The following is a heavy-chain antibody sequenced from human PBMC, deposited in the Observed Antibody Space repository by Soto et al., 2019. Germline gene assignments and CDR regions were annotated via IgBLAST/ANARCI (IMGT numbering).Heavy chain of an antibody. V-gene: IGHV3-30*18. D-gene: IGHD6-19*01. CDR1: GFTFSSYG. CDR2: ISYDGSNK. CDR3: AKGVAVAGTSGYYYYGMDV. Sequence: QVQLLESGGGVVQPGRSLRLSCAASGFTFSSYGMHWVRQAPGKGLEWVAVISYDGSNKYYADSVKGRFTISRDNSKNTLYLQMNSLRAEDTAVYYCAKGVAVAGTSGYYYYGMDVWGQGTTVTVSS. J-gene: IGHJ6*02.